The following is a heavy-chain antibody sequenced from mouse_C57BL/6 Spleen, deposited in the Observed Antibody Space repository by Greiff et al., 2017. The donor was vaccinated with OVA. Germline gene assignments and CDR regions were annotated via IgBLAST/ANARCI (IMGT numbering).Heavy chain of an antibody. CDR1: GYTFTSYG. D-gene: IGHD1-1*01. J-gene: IGHJ1*03. Sequence: VMLVESGAELARPGASVKLSCKASGYTFTSYGISWVKQRTGQGLEWIGEIYPRSGNTYYNEKFKGKATLTADKSSSTAYMELRSLTSEDSAVYFCARRDYGSSHDWYFDVWGTGTTVTVSS. CDR3: ARRDYGSSHDWYFDV. V-gene: IGHV1-81*01. CDR2: IYPRSGNT.